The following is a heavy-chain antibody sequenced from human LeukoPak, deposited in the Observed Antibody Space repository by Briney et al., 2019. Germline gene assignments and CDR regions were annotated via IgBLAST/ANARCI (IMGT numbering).Heavy chain of an antibody. CDR2: ISYDGSNK. CDR1: GFTFSSYG. Sequence: GGSLRLSCAASGFTFSSYGMLWVRQAPGKGLEWVAVISYDGSNKYYADSVKGRFTISRDNSKNTLYLRMNSLRAEDTAVYYCARSQSYMAVDYWGQGTLVTVSS. CDR3: ARSQSYMAVDY. V-gene: IGHV3-30*03. D-gene: IGHD2-2*02. J-gene: IGHJ4*02.